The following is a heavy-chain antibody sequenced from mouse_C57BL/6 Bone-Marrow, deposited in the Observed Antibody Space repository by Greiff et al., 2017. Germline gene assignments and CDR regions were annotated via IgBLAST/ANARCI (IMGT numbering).Heavy chain of an antibody. D-gene: IGHD1-1*01. V-gene: IGHV14-3*01. Sequence: EVQLVESVAELVRPGASVKLSCTASGFNIKNTYMHWVKQRPEQGLEWIGRIDPANGNTKYAPKFQGKATITADTSSNTAYLQLSSLTSEDTAIYYCARGNYYGRWYFDVWGTGTTVTVSS. CDR2: IDPANGNT. CDR3: ARGNYYGRWYFDV. J-gene: IGHJ1*03. CDR1: GFNIKNTY.